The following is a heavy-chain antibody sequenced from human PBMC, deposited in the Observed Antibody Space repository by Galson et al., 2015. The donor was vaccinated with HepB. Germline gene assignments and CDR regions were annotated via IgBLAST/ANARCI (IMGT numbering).Heavy chain of an antibody. CDR3: ASHDYGDYASFDY. V-gene: IGHV3-7*03. CDR2: IKQDGGEK. Sequence: SLRLSCAASGFTFSNYWMSWVRQAPGKGLEWVANIKQDGGEKYYVDSVKGRFTISRDNAKNSLYLQMNSLRAEDTAVYYCASHDYGDYASFDYWGQGALVIVSS. CDR1: GFTFSNYW. D-gene: IGHD4-17*01. J-gene: IGHJ4*02.